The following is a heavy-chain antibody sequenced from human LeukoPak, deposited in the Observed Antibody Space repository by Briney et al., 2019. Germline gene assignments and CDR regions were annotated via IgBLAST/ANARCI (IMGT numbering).Heavy chain of an antibody. V-gene: IGHV4-59*01. J-gene: IGHJ5*02. D-gene: IGHD1-1*01. Sequence: PSETLSLTCTVSGGSISSYYWSWIRQPPGKGLECIGYIYYSGSTNYNPSLKSRVTISVDTSKNQFSLKLNSVTAADTAVYYCARDPRGGTSRDNWFDPWGQGTLVTVSS. CDR2: IYYSGST. CDR3: ARDPRGGTSRDNWFDP. CDR1: GGSISSYY.